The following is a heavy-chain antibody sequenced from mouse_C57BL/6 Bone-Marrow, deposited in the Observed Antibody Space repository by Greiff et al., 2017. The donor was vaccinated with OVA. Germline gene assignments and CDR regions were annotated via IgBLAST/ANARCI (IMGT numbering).Heavy chain of an antibody. D-gene: IGHD1-1*01. V-gene: IGHV1-81*01. J-gene: IGHJ2*01. CDR3: AAYYYGSRRDY. CDR1: GYTFTSYG. CDR2: IYPRSGNT. Sequence: VQLQQSGAELARPGASVKLSCKASGYTFTSYGISWVKQRTGQGLEWIGEIYPRSGNTYYIEKFKGKATLTADKSSSTAYMELRSLTSEDSAVYFCAAYYYGSRRDYWGQGTTLTVSS.